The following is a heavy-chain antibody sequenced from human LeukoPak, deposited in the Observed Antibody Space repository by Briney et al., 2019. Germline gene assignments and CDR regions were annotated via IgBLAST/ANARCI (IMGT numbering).Heavy chain of an antibody. Sequence: GASVKVSCKASGYTFTSYDINWVRQATGQGLEWMGWMNPNSGNTGYAQKFQGRVTMTRNTSISTAYMELSSLRSEDTAVYYCARGPLYDSSGYYYTRFDYWGQGTLVTVSS. CDR1: GYTFTSYD. J-gene: IGHJ4*02. V-gene: IGHV1-8*01. CDR2: MNPNSGNT. CDR3: ARGPLYDSSGYYYTRFDY. D-gene: IGHD3-22*01.